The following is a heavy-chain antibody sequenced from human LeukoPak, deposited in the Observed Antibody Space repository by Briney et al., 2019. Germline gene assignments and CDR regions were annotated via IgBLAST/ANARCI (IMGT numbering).Heavy chain of an antibody. Sequence: ASVKVSCKASGYTFTSYDINWVRQATGQGLEWMGWMNPNSGNTGYAQKFQGRVTMTRSTSISTAYMELSSLRSEDTAVYYCARDPYDSRGNPLDYWGQGTLVTVSS. V-gene: IGHV1-8*01. CDR1: GYTFTSYD. CDR2: MNPNSGNT. CDR3: ARDPYDSRGNPLDY. D-gene: IGHD3-22*01. J-gene: IGHJ4*02.